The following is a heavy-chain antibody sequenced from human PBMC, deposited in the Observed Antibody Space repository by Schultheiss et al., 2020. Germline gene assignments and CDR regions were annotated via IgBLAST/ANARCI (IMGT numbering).Heavy chain of an antibody. V-gene: IGHV1-3*01. Sequence: ASVKVSCKASGYTFTSYAMHWVRQAPGQRLEWMGWISAYNGNTNYAQKLQGRVTMTRNTSISTAYMELSSLRSEDTAVYYCAKLENWNYFPNWGQGTLVTVSS. CDR1: GYTFTSYA. CDR3: AKLENWNYFPN. J-gene: IGHJ4*02. D-gene: IGHD1-7*01. CDR2: ISAYNGNT.